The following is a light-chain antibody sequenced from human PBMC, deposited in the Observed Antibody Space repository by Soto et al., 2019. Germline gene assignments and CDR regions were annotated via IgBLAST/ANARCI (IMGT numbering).Light chain of an antibody. J-gene: IGLJ1*01. CDR1: SSDVGGYDY. V-gene: IGLV2-8*01. CDR3: YSYAGNKYV. Sequence: LTQPPSASGSPGQSVTISCTGTSSDVGGYDYVSWYQQHPGRAPKLIIFEVSKRPSGVPDRFSGSKSANTASLTVSGLQAEDEADYYCYSYAGNKYVFGTGTKVTVL. CDR2: EVS.